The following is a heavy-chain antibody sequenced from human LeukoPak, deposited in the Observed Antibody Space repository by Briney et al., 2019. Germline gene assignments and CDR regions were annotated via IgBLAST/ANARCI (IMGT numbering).Heavy chain of an antibody. CDR1: GYTFTSYY. Sequence: ASVKVSCKASGYTFTSYYMHWVRQAPGQGLEWMGIINPSGGGTTYAQKFQGRVTMTRDMSTSTVYMELSSLRSEDTAVYYCARDMSFAAGTDDAFDIWGQGTMVTVSS. CDR3: ARDMSFAAGTDDAFDI. V-gene: IGHV1-46*01. J-gene: IGHJ3*02. D-gene: IGHD6-13*01. CDR2: INPSGGGT.